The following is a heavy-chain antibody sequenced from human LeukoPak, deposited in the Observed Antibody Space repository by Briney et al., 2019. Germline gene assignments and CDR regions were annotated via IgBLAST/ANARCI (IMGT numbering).Heavy chain of an antibody. Sequence: GGSLRLSCAASRFSFSSYAMNWVRQAPGKGLEWVSAISGRDGSTYYAGSVKGRFTISRDNSKNTLYLQMNSLRGEDTAVYYCATQVFIAVAGPFDYWGQGTLVTVSS. D-gene: IGHD6-19*01. CDR1: RFSFSSYA. J-gene: IGHJ4*02. V-gene: IGHV3-23*01. CDR2: ISGRDGST. CDR3: ATQVFIAVAGPFDY.